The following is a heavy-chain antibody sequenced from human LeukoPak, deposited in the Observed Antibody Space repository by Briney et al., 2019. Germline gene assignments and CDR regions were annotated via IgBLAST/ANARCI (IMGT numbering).Heavy chain of an antibody. D-gene: IGHD2-8*02. CDR3: ARELVVGPAEYFQN. CDR2: RNKDGSEE. V-gene: IGHV3-7*01. Sequence: GGPLTLSCAASGFTFSSYWMSRVRQTPGEGLEWVANRNKDGSEEYYMDSVRGRFTISRDNAKNSLSLQMNSLRVEDTDVYYCARELVVGPAEYFQNWGQGTLVTVSS. J-gene: IGHJ1*01. CDR1: GFTFSSYW.